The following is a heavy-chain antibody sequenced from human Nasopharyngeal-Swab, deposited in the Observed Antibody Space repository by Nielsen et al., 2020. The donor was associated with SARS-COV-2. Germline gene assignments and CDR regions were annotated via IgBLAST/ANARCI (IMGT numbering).Heavy chain of an antibody. V-gene: IGHV1-69*13. CDR2: IIPIFGTA. Sequence: SVKVSCKASGGTFSSYAISWVRQAPGQGLEWMGGIIPIFGTANYAQKFQGRVTITADESTSTAYMELSSLRSEDTAVYYCARDLSPGYYHYYMDVWGKGTTVTVSS. CDR3: ARDLSPGYYHYYMDV. CDR1: GGTFSSYA. J-gene: IGHJ6*03. D-gene: IGHD3-10*01.